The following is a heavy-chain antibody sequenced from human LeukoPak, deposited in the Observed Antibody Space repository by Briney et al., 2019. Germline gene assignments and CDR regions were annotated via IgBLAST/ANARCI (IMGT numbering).Heavy chain of an antibody. D-gene: IGHD5-18*01. CDR1: GGTFSSYA. V-gene: IGHV1-69*13. Sequence: GASVKVSGKASGGTFSSYAISWVRQAPGQGLEWMGGIIPIFGTANYAQKFQGRVTITADESTSTAYMELSSLRSEDTAVYYCASGPYTGPFDYWGQGTLVTVSS. J-gene: IGHJ4*02. CDR3: ASGPYTGPFDY. CDR2: IIPIFGTA.